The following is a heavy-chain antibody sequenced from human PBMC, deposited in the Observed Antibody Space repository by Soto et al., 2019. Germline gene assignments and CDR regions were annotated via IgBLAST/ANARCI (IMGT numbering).Heavy chain of an antibody. J-gene: IGHJ4*02. CDR1: GFTFSSYA. D-gene: IGHD1-26*01. CDR2: ISGSGGST. Sequence: EVQLLESGGGLVQPGGSLRLSCAASGFTFSSYAMRWVRQAPVKGLEWVSAISGSGGSTYYADSVKGRFTISRDNSKNKLYLQMNSLRAEDTAVYYGARRGSGSYYDYWGQGTLVTVSS. CDR3: ARRGSGSYYDY. V-gene: IGHV3-23*01.